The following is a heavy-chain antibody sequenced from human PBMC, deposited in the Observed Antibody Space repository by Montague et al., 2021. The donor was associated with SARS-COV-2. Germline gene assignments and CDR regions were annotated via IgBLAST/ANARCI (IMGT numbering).Heavy chain of an antibody. CDR3: VEIVGAADY. CDR1: GGSISSSRYY. CDR2: IYYSGST. D-gene: IGHD1-26*01. Sequence: SETLSLTCTVSGGSISSSRYYWGWIRQPPGKGLEWIGSIYYSGSTYYNPSLKSPVTISVDTSKTQFSLKLSSVTAADTAVYNCVEIVGAADYWGQGTLVTVSS. J-gene: IGHJ4*02. V-gene: IGHV4-39*01.